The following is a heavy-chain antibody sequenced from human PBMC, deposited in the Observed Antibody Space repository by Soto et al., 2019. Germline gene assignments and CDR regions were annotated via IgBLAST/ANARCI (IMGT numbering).Heavy chain of an antibody. V-gene: IGHV3-30-3*01. D-gene: IGHD5-18*01. CDR1: GFTFSSYA. Sequence: QVQLVESGGGVVQPGRSLRLSCAASGFTFSSYAMHWVRQAPGKGLEWVAVISYDGSNKYYADSVKGRFTISRDNSKNTLYLQMNSLRAEDTAVYYCARSSGYSYGSYYGMDVWGQGTTVTVSS. CDR2: ISYDGSNK. J-gene: IGHJ6*02. CDR3: ARSSGYSYGSYYGMDV.